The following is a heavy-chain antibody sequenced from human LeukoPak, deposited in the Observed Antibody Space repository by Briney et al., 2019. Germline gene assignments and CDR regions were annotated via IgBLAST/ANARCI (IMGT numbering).Heavy chain of an antibody. CDR2: INHTGST. J-gene: IGHJ4*02. V-gene: IGHV4-34*01. CDR1: GGSFSGYY. CDR3: ATQYCSGGSCYSCYDY. Sequence: SETLSLTCAVYGGSFSGYYWSWIRQPPGKGLEWIGEINHTGSTNHNPSLKSRVTISVDTSKNQFSLKLSSVTAADTAVYYCATQYCSGGSCYSCYDYWGQGTLVTVSS. D-gene: IGHD2-15*01.